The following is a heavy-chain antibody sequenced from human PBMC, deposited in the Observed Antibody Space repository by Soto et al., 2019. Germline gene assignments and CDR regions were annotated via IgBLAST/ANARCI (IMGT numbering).Heavy chain of an antibody. CDR1: GYIFTSYG. J-gene: IGHJ5*02. Sequence: ASVKVSCKASGYIFTSYGISWVRQAPGQGLEWMGWISSYNGNTKYAQEVQGRVTMTTDTSTSTTYMELRSLRSDDTAVYYCARGPRYCGITTCFSGVTWFDPWGQGTLVTVSS. CDR3: ARGPRYCGITTCFSGVTWFDP. D-gene: IGHD2-2*01. CDR2: ISSYNGNT. V-gene: IGHV1-18*04.